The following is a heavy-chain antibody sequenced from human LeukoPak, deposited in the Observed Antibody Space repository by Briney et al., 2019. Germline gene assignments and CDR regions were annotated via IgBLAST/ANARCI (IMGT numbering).Heavy chain of an antibody. Sequence: GGSLRLSCAASGFTFSSYSMNWVRQAPGKGLEWVSYISSSSSTIYYADSVKGRFTISRDNAKNTLYLQMNSLRAEDTAVYYCARLRDYSSSWYSRGRGLYNWFDPWGQGTLVTVSS. D-gene: IGHD6-13*01. J-gene: IGHJ5*02. V-gene: IGHV3-48*04. CDR2: ISSSSSTI. CDR3: ARLRDYSSSWYSRGRGLYNWFDP. CDR1: GFTFSSYS.